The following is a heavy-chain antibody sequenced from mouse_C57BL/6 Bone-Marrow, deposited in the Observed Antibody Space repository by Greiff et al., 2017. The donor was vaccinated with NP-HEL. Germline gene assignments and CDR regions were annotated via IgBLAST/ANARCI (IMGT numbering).Heavy chain of an antibody. CDR2: IYPRSGNT. Sequence: QVQLKESGAELARPGASVKLSCKASGYTFTSYGISWVKQRTGQGLEWIGEIYPRSGNTFYNEKFKGKATLTADKSSSTAYMELRSLTSEDSAVYFCARWSGLLRVYWGQGTLVTVSA. D-gene: IGHD2-13*01. CDR1: GYTFTSYG. CDR3: ARWSGLLRVY. J-gene: IGHJ3*01. V-gene: IGHV1-81*01.